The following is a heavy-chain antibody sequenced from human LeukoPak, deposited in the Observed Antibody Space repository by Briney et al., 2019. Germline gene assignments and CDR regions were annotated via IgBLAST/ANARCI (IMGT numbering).Heavy chain of an antibody. CDR2: IYHSGIT. D-gene: IGHD2-8*01. CDR1: GYSISSGGYY. V-gene: IGHV4-30-2*01. J-gene: IGHJ3*02. CDR3: ARERGGGTSGTAAAGNAFDI. Sequence: TPSETLSLTCTVSGYSISSGGYYWSWIRQPPGKGLEWAGYIYHSGITYYNPSLKSRVTISVDRSKNQFSLKLSSVTAADTAVYYCARERGGGTSGTAAAGNAFDIWGQGTMVTVSS.